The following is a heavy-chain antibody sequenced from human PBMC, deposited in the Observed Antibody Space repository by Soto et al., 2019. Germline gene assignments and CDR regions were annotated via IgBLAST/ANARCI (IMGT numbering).Heavy chain of an antibody. CDR3: ARDGFTHLWSQDYYYGMDV. CDR2: INPNSGGT. J-gene: IGHJ6*02. Sequence: ASVKVSCKASGYSFTTYYIHWVRQAPGQGLEWMGRINPNSGGTEYAQNFQDWVTMTRDTLISTAYMELSRLRSDDTAVYYCARDGFTHLWSQDYYYGMDVWGQGTTVTVSS. D-gene: IGHD5-18*01. CDR1: GYSFTTYY. V-gene: IGHV1-2*04.